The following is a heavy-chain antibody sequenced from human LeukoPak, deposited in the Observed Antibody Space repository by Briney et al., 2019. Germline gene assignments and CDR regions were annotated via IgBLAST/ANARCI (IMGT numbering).Heavy chain of an antibody. CDR1: GFTFSSYA. D-gene: IGHD6-13*01. Sequence: GGSLRLSCAASGFTFSSYAVSWVREAPGKGVEWGSAISGSCCSTYYAHSVNSLFTISIHNSKNTLYLQMNTLRAEDTAVYYCAKGYSSSWVDAFHLWGQVTMVTVSS. J-gene: IGHJ3*01. CDR2: ISGSCCST. V-gene: IGHV3-23*01. CDR3: AKGYSSSWVDAFHL.